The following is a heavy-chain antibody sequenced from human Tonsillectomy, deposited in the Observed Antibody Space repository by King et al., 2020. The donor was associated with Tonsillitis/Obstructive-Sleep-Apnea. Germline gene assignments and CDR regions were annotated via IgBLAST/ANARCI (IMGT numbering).Heavy chain of an antibody. CDR2: ISSSSSYI. CDR3: ARDRRFPPSFDSVVPAAMKYYYYMDV. D-gene: IGHD2-2*01. Sequence: VQLVESGGGLVKPGGSLRLSCAASGFTFSSYSMNWVRQAPGKGLEWVSSISSSSSYIYYADSVKGRFTISRDNAKNSLYLQMNSLRAEDTAVYYCARDRRFPPSFDSVVPAAMKYYYYMDVWGKGTTVTVSS. CDR1: GFTFSSYS. V-gene: IGHV3-21*01. J-gene: IGHJ6*03.